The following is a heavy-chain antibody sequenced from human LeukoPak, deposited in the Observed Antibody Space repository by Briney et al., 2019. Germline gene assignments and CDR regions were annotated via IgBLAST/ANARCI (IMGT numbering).Heavy chain of an antibody. Sequence: GGSLRLSCAASGFAFSSFTMNWVRQAPGKGLEWVSSIDSSTTYIYYADSVMGRFTISRDNTKNSLYLQMNSLRAEDTAVYYCAKSPTHRIADHYFDYWGQGTLVTVSS. V-gene: IGHV3-21*04. CDR1: GFAFSSFT. J-gene: IGHJ4*02. D-gene: IGHD6-13*01. CDR2: IDSSTTYI. CDR3: AKSPTHRIADHYFDY.